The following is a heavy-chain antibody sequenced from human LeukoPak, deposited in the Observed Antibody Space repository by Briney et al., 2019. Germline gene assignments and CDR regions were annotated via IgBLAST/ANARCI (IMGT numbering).Heavy chain of an antibody. CDR1: GFTFSSYG. CDR3: AKEGGASRFDY. D-gene: IGHD5-12*01. Sequence: GGSLRLSCAASGFTFSSYGMSWVRQAPGKGLEWVAVISYDGSNKYYADSVKGRFTISRDNSKNTLYLQMNSLRAEDTAVYYCAKEGGASRFDYWGQGTLVTVSS. V-gene: IGHV3-30*18. CDR2: ISYDGSNK. J-gene: IGHJ4*02.